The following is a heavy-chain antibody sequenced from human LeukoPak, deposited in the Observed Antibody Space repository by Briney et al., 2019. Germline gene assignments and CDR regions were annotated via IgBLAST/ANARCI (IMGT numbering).Heavy chain of an antibody. CDR3: AKGGLSRAGLDF. V-gene: IGHV3-48*03. CDR2: ISSSGRTI. J-gene: IGHJ4*02. CDR1: GFTFRGYE. D-gene: IGHD5/OR15-5a*01. Sequence: GGSLRLSCAASGFTFRGYEMNWVRQAPGKGLEWVSYISSSGRTIHYADSVKGRFTISRDNSKNTLYLQMNSLRAEDTAVYYCAKGGLSRAGLDFWGQGTLVTVSS.